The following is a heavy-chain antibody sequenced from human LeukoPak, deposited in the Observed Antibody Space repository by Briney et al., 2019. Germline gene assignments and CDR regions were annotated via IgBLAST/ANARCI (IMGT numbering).Heavy chain of an antibody. Sequence: GGSLRLSCAASGFTFSSYAMHWVRQAPGKGLEWVAVISYDGSNKYYADSVKGRFTISRDNSKNTLYLQMNSLRAEDTAVYYCARDTYYYDSSGYLAYYFDYWGQGTLVTVSS. V-gene: IGHV3-30-3*01. CDR3: ARDTYYYDSSGYLAYYFDY. CDR2: ISYDGSNK. CDR1: GFTFSSYA. J-gene: IGHJ4*02. D-gene: IGHD3-22*01.